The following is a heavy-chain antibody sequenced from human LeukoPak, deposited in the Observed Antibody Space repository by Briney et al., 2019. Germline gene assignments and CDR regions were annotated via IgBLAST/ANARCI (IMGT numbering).Heavy chain of an antibody. D-gene: IGHD3-22*01. CDR1: GLTFDRNV. J-gene: IGHJ4*02. CDR3: VKGFYYNSRTYSSPLNY. Sequence: TLCLSCVASGLTFDRNVINSVRGAPDNGVGGVAFISYAGTTKFYAVSVKGRFTISRDSSKNILYLQMTSLRTEDTAVYYCVKGFYYNSRTYSSPLNYWGQGTLVTVSS. V-gene: IGHV3-30-3*02. CDR2: ISYAGTTK.